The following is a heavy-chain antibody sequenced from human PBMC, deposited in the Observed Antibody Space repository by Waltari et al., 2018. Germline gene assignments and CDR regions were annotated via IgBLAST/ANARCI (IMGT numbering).Heavy chain of an antibody. Sequence: EVQLVESGGGLVQPGGSLRLSCAASEFTFSGYWMHWVRQAPGKGLVWVSRINSDESSTSYADPVKGRFTISRDNAKNTLYLQMNSLRAEDTAVYYCASQNGGNSWWLDPWGQGTLVTVSS. CDR2: INSDESST. J-gene: IGHJ5*02. CDR3: ASQNGGNSWWLDP. CDR1: EFTFSGYW. D-gene: IGHD2-21*02. V-gene: IGHV3-74*01.